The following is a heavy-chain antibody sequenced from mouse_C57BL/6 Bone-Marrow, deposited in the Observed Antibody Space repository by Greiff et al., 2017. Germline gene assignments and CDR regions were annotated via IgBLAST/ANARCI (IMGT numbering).Heavy chain of an antibody. CDR1: GFTFSDYG. D-gene: IGHD1-1*02. J-gene: IGHJ4*01. CDR2: ISSGSSTI. CDR3: ARGASFDAMDD. V-gene: IGHV5-17*01. Sequence: VQLQQSGGGLVKPGGSLKLSCAASGFTFSDYGMHWVRQAPEKGLEWVAYISSGSSTISYADTVKGRFTISRDNAKNTLFLQMTSLRAEDTAMYYCARGASFDAMDDWGQGTSVTVSS.